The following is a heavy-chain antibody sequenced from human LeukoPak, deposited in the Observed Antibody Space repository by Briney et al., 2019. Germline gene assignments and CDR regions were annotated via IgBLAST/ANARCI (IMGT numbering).Heavy chain of an antibody. J-gene: IGHJ4*02. V-gene: IGHV1-2*02. CDR1: GYTFTDYY. D-gene: IGHD1-26*01. CDR3: ARVSGSYGDY. CDR2: INPKSGGP. Sequence: ASVKASCKASGYTFTDYYIHWVRQAPGQGLEWMGWINPKSGGPNYAQKFEGRATMTSDTSITTTAYMELTRLRSDDTAVYYCARVSGSYGDYWGQGTLVTVSS.